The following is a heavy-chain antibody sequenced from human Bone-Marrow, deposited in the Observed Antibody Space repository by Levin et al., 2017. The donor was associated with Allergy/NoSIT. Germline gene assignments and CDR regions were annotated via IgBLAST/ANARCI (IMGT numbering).Heavy chain of an antibody. V-gene: IGHV4-39*01. CDR3: ARRPVGYDDGGYPLIFNL. D-gene: IGHD3-22*01. J-gene: IGHJ3*01. CDR2: VYYTGTT. Sequence: SETLSLTCSVSGASISTSSFYWGWIRQPPGTGLEWIGNVYYTGTTSYNPSLKSRVTISEDPSKNQFSLELTSVTAADTAVYYCARRPVGYDDGGYPLIFNLWGQGTMVTVSS. CDR1: GASISTSSFY.